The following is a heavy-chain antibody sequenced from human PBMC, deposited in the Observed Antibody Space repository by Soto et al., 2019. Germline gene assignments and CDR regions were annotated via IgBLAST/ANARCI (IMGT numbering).Heavy chain of an antibody. CDR2: GRNKANGYTP. CDR3: AKDSRYCSGGSCYYYYGMDV. CDR1: GFTFSDHY. J-gene: IGHJ6*02. V-gene: IGHV3-72*01. Sequence: GGSLRLSCAASGFTFSDHYMDWARQAPGKGLEWVGRGRNKANGYTPEYAASVKGRFTISRDDSQNSLYLQMNSLKIEDTAVYYCAKDSRYCSGGSCYYYYGMDVWGQGTTVTVSS. D-gene: IGHD2-15*01.